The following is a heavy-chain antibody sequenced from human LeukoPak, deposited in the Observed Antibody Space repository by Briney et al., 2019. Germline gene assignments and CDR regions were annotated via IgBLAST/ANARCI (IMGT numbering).Heavy chain of an antibody. CDR3: ARDPGYGGNSAFDY. D-gene: IGHD4-23*01. J-gene: IGHJ4*02. Sequence: ASVKVSCKASGGTFSSYAISWVRQAPGQQLEWMGRIIPILVIANYAQKFQGRVTITADKSTSTAYMELSSLRSEDMAVYYCARDPGYGGNSAFDYWGQGTLVTVSS. CDR2: IIPILVIA. CDR1: GGTFSSYA. V-gene: IGHV1-69*04.